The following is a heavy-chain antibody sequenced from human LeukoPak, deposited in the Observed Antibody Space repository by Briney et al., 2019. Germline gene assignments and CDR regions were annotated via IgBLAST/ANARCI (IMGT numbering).Heavy chain of an antibody. Sequence: GGSLRLSCAAWGFTLQDYGERGVRDAPGEGGEGVCGMKWRGGSTVCGDCVEGGFTISRDNPNTSLYLQMNSLRAQHTAFYHCARDVLRFLAWSYGMDVWGQGTTVTVSS. D-gene: IGHD3-3*01. CDR2: MKWRGGST. CDR3: ARDVLRFLAWSYGMDV. J-gene: IGHJ6*02. CDR1: GFTLQDYG. V-gene: IGHV3-20*01.